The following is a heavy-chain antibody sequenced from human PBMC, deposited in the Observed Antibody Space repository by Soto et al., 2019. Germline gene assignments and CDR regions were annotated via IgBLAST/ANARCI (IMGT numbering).Heavy chain of an antibody. CDR1: GYSFTGHD. Sequence: QVQLVQSGAEVRKPGASVRVSCKASGYSFTGHDVNWVRQASGQGLEWMGWMNPKSGGKGYAQKFQGRVTMTRDTSINTAYMDLSGLTSEDTAVYYCVKVAELKSGYYRAMDVLGQGTTVTVSS. V-gene: IGHV1-8*01. CDR2: MNPKSGGK. D-gene: IGHD1-7*01. CDR3: VKVAELKSGYYRAMDV. J-gene: IGHJ6*02.